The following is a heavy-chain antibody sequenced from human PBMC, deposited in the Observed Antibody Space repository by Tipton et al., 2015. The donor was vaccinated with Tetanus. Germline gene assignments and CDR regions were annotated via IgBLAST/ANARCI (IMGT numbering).Heavy chain of an antibody. CDR1: GFTFADYA. J-gene: IGHJ3*02. CDR2: IRSKAYGETT. CDR3: SRDPSVDVGVAEPDDAFDI. Sequence: SLRLSCAASGFTFADYAMSWFRQAPGKGLEWVGFIRSKAYGETTEYAASVKGRFTMSRDDSKNIAYLQMNTLKTEDTAVDYCSRDPSVDVGVAEPDDAFDIWGQGTMVTFSS. D-gene: IGHD3-3*01. V-gene: IGHV3-49*03.